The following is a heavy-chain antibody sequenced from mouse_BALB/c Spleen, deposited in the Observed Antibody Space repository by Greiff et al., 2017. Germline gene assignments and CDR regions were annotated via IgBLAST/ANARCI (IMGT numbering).Heavy chain of an antibody. V-gene: IGHV5-6*01. J-gene: IGHJ2*01. CDR2: ISSGGSYT. Sequence: EVQGVESGGDLVKPGGSLKLSCAASGFTFSSYGMSWVRQTPDKRLEWVATISSGGSYTYYPDSVKGRFTISRDNAKNTLYLQMSSLKSEDTAMYYCARHREYGAFDYWGQGTTLTVSS. CDR3: ARHREYGAFDY. CDR1: GFTFSSYG. D-gene: IGHD2-10*02.